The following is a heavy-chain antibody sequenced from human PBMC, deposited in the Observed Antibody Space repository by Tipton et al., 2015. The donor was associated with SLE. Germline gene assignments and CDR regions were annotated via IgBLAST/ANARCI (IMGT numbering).Heavy chain of an antibody. CDR3: ARARFWSGFYFDN. CDR1: GGSISGHY. V-gene: IGHV4-59*11. D-gene: IGHD3-3*01. J-gene: IGHJ4*02. Sequence: GLVKPSETLSLSCSVSGGSISGHYWSWIRQPPGKGLEWIGNVHYSGSTNYNAFLKSRVTISVGTSKNQFSLRLSSVTAADTAVYFCARARFWSGFYFDNWGQGTLVSVSS. CDR2: VHYSGST.